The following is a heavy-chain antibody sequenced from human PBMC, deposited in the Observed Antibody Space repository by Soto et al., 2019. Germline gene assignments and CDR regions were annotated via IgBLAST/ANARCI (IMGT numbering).Heavy chain of an antibody. V-gene: IGHV1-18*01. J-gene: IGHJ6*02. CDR2: ISAYNGNT. CDR3: AAYCSGGSCKNLDYYYYYGMDV. Sequence: ASVKVSCKASGYTFTSYGISWVRQAPGQGLEWMGWISAYNGNTNYAQKLQGRVTMTTDTSTSTAYMELRSLRSDDTAVYYCAAYCSGGSCKNLDYYYYYGMDVWGQGTTVTVSS. D-gene: IGHD2-15*01. CDR1: GYTFTSYG.